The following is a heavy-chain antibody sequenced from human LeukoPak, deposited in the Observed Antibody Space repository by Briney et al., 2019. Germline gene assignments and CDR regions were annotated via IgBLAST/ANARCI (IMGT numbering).Heavy chain of an antibody. CDR1: GYTFTGYY. D-gene: IGHD3-10*01. J-gene: IGHJ4*02. CDR2: INPNSGGT. V-gene: IGHV1-2*02. Sequence: ASVKVSCKASGYTFTGYYMHWVRQAPGQGLEWMGWINPNSGGTNYAQKFQGRVTMTRDTPISTAYMELSRLRSDDTAVYYCARTPGRVRGVIRLLGYWGQGTLVTVSS. CDR3: ARTPGRVRGVIRLLGY.